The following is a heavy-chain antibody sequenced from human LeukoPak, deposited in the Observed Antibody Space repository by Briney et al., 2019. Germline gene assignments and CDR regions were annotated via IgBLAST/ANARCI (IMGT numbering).Heavy chain of an antibody. CDR1: VFTFRSYW. Sequence: GGSLRLSCAASVFTFRSYWMSWVRQAPGKGRDWVANINKDGSDKYYVDSVKGRFTLSRDNAKNSLYLQMNSLRAEDTAVYYCARDVVAISAASGMDVWGQGTTVTVSS. CDR2: INKDGSDK. CDR3: ARDVVAISAASGMDV. V-gene: IGHV3-7*01. J-gene: IGHJ6*02. D-gene: IGHD2-2*01.